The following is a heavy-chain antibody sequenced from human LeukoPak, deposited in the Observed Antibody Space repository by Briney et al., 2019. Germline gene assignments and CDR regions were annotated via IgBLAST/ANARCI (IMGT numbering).Heavy chain of an antibody. CDR3: ATGLTHYDSSGYYVSFDY. V-gene: IGHV1-24*01. J-gene: IGHJ4*02. CDR2: FDPEDGET. Sequence: ASVKVSCKVSGYTLTELSMHWVRQAPGKGLEWMGGFDPEDGETIYAQKFQGRVTMTEDTSTDTAYMELSSLRSEDTAVYYCATGLTHYDSSGYYVSFDYWGQGTLVTVSS. D-gene: IGHD3-22*01. CDR1: GYTLTELS.